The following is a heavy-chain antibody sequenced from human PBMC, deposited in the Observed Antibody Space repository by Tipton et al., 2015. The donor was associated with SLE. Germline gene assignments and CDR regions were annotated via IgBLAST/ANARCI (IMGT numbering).Heavy chain of an antibody. CDR3: ARSRGAYYLAFDV. CDR1: GASVRSTSYH. Sequence: GLVKPSETLSLTCFVSGASVRSTSYHWGWIRQPPGKGLEWIGNIYYDGTAYSTPSLESRVSISVDTPKNQFSLKLGSVTAADTAMYFCARSRGAYYLAFDVWGQGTMVTVSS. D-gene: IGHD2/OR15-2a*01. CDR2: IYYDGTA. J-gene: IGHJ3*01. V-gene: IGHV4-39*07.